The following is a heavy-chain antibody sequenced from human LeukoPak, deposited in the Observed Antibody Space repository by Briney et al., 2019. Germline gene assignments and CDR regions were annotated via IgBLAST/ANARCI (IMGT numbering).Heavy chain of an antibody. CDR2: TYYRSTWYN. D-gene: IGHD2-2*01. J-gene: IGHJ5*02. V-gene: IGHV6-1*01. Sequence: SQTLSLTCAISGDSVSNNIATWNWIRQSPPRGLEWLGRTYYRSTWYNDYAVSVRGRITVNPDTSKNQFSLHLNSVTPEDTAVYYCARRLTQYDCFDPWGQGILVTVSS. CDR3: ARRLTQYDCFDP. CDR1: GDSVSNNIAT.